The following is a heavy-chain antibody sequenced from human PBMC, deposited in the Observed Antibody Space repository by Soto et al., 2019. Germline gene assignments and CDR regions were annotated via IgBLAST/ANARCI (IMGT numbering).Heavy chain of an antibody. CDR2: ISGYNGNT. CDR1: GYTLTGYG. V-gene: IGHV1-18*01. D-gene: IGHD2-2*01. Sequence: QVRLGQSGVQVKKPGAPAKASYKAPGYTLTGYGISGRLKAPGKGFEWMGWISGYNGNTNFAQNLQGRATMTTDTATSTVYMELRSLRYDDTAVYYSARRCSSTRCLDLWGRGTLVIVSS. J-gene: IGHJ2*01. CDR3: ARRCSSTRCLDL.